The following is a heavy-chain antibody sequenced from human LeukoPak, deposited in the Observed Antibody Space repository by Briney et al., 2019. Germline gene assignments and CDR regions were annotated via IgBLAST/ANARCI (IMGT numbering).Heavy chain of an antibody. D-gene: IGHD2-2*01. Sequence: SVTVSCKASGGTFSNYAISWVRQAPGQGGEWMGGIIPIFGTAEYPQKFQGGVTITADKSTSTAYMELSGLRSEDTAVYYCARYGWVVPAAIVGFDPWGQGTLVTVSS. CDR1: GGTFSNYA. CDR3: ARYGWVVPAAIVGFDP. CDR2: IIPIFGTA. J-gene: IGHJ5*02. V-gene: IGHV1-69*06.